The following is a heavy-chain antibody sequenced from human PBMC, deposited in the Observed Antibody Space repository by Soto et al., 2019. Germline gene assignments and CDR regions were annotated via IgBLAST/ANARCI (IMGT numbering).Heavy chain of an antibody. Sequence: PSDTLSLTWGFYGLSFSCYGWSWIRQPPGKGLEWIGEINHSGSTNYNPSLKSRVTISVDTSKNQFSLKLSSVTAADTAVYYCARSKQWLARVDYWGQGTLVTVSS. CDR2: INHSGST. CDR1: GLSFSCYG. CDR3: ARSKQWLARVDY. D-gene: IGHD6-19*01. V-gene: IGHV4-34*01. J-gene: IGHJ4*02.